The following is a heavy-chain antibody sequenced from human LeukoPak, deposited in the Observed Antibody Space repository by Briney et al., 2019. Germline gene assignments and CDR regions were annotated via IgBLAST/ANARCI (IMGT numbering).Heavy chain of an antibody. Sequence: KPSQTLSLTCTVSGGSISSGDYPWSWIRQPPGKGLEWIGYIYYSGSTYYNPSLKSRVTISVDTSKNQFSLKLSSVTAADTAVYYCAREAYYYDSTTLDLWGQGTLVTVSS. D-gene: IGHD3-22*01. CDR2: IYYSGST. J-gene: IGHJ5*02. V-gene: IGHV4-30-4*01. CDR3: AREAYYYDSTTLDL. CDR1: GGSISSGDYP.